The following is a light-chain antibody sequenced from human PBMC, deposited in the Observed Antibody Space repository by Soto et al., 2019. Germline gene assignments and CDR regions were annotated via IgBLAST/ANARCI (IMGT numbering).Light chain of an antibody. CDR2: DVS. CDR1: QDISRY. CDR3: QQYDTSPST. J-gene: IGKJ4*01. Sequence: DIQMTQSPASLSASVGDRVTISCQASQDISRYLNWYQHKPGRAPQLLINDVSSLETGVPSRFSASGSGTHFTLTINGLQPEDLATYYGQQYDTSPSTFGGGTKVAIK. V-gene: IGKV1-33*01.